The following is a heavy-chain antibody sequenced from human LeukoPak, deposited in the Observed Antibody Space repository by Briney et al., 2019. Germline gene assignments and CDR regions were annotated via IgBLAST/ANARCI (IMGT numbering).Heavy chain of an antibody. J-gene: IGHJ3*02. Sequence: SETLSLTCTVSGGSISSYYWSWIRQPPGKGLEWIGYIYYSGSTNYNPSLKSRVTISVDTSKNQFSLKLSSVTAADTAVYYCARVESGWYGDAFDIWCQGTMVTVSS. CDR1: GGSISSYY. CDR2: IYYSGST. D-gene: IGHD6-19*01. CDR3: ARVESGWYGDAFDI. V-gene: IGHV4-59*01.